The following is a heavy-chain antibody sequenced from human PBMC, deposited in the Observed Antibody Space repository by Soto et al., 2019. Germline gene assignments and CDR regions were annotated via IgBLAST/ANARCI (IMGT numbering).Heavy chain of an antibody. Sequence: GESLKISCKGSGYSFTSYWIGWVRQMPGKGLEWMGIIYPGDSDTRYSPSFQGQITISADKSISTAYLQCSSLKASDTAMYYCARSGTTGYSSSWYDDGFDYWGQGTLVTVSS. CDR2: IYPGDSDT. CDR1: GYSFTSYW. V-gene: IGHV5-51*01. J-gene: IGHJ4*02. D-gene: IGHD6-13*01. CDR3: ARSGTTGYSSSWYDDGFDY.